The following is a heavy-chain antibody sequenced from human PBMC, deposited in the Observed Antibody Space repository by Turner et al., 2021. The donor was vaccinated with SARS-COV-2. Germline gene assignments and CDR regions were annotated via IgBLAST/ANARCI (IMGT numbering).Heavy chain of an antibody. CDR2: IGPSSGGT. Sequence: QVQLVQSGAEVKAPGASVKVSCKASGYTFTDYYIHWVRQAPGQGPGWMGWIGPSSGGTNYAQRFQGRITMTRDTSISTAYMELSSLRSDDTAVYYCSRNYGRNSRWFDPWGQGTLVTVSS. V-gene: IGHV1-2*02. J-gene: IGHJ5*02. CDR3: SRNYGRNSRWFDP. CDR1: GYTFTDYY. D-gene: IGHD1-7*01.